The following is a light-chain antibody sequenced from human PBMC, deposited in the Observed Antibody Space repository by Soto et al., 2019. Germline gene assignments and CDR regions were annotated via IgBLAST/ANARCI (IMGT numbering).Light chain of an antibody. CDR2: EVS. Sequence: QSALTQPASVSGSPGQSITISCTGTSRDLGNYNYVSWYQHQTGKVPKLIIYEVSYRPSGVSDRFSASKSGNTASLTISGLQAEDEGDYYCCSYTGTSPYVFGTGTKVTVL. CDR1: SRDLGNYNY. V-gene: IGLV2-14*01. J-gene: IGLJ1*01. CDR3: CSYTGTSPYV.